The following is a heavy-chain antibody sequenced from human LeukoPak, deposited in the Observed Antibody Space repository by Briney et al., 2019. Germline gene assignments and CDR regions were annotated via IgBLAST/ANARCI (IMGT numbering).Heavy chain of an antibody. V-gene: IGHV1-18*01. J-gene: IGHJ4*02. CDR2: ISAYNGNT. D-gene: IGHD3-22*01. Sequence: ASVKVSCKASGYTFASYGISWVRQAPGQGLEWMGWISAYNGNTNYAQKLQGRVTMTTDTSTSTAYMELRSLRSDDTAVYYCARDRFYYDSSGYYDYWGQGTLVTVSS. CDR3: ARDRFYYDSSGYYDY. CDR1: GYTFASYG.